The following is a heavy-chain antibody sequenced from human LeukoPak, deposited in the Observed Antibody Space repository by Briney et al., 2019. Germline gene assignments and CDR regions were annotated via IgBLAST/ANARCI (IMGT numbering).Heavy chain of an antibody. Sequence: SQTLSLTCAISGESVSSYNAAWNWIRQSPSRGLEWLGRTYYRSKWYYHYAISVKSRITVNPDTSKNQFSLQLNSVTPEDTAVYYCARGNLHFDYWGQGTLVTVSS. CDR3: ARGNLHFDY. V-gene: IGHV6-1*01. CDR2: TYYRSKWYY. CDR1: GESVSSYNAA. J-gene: IGHJ4*02.